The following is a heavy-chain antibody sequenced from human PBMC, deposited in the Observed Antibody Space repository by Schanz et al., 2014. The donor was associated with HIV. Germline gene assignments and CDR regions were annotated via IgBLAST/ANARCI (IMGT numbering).Heavy chain of an antibody. Sequence: QVQLVQSGGGVVQPGRSLRLSCAASGFTFSRYGMHWVRQAPGKGLEWLAVISHDGSKKFYIDSVKGRFTISRDNSKNTLFLQMNSLRAEDTAVYYCAKVPEEGYFDPWGLGTLVTVSS. CDR2: ISHDGSKK. CDR1: GFTFSRYG. D-gene: IGHD5-12*01. J-gene: IGHJ5*02. CDR3: AKVPEEGYFDP. V-gene: IGHV3-30*18.